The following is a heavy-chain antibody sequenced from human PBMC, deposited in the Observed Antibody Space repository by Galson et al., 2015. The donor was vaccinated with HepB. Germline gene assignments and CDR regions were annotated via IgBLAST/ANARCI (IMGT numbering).Heavy chain of an antibody. V-gene: IGHV1-18*01. J-gene: IGHJ3*02. CDR3: ARHGGCDGDYVRCDAFDI. CDR2: ISAYNGNT. D-gene: IGHD4-17*01. Sequence: SVKVSCKASGYTFTSYGVRWVRQAPGQGLEWMGWISAYNGNTNYAQKLQGRVTMTTDTSTSKAYMELRSLRSDDTAVYYCARHGGCDGDYVRCDAFDIWGQGTMVTVSS. CDR1: GYTFTSYG.